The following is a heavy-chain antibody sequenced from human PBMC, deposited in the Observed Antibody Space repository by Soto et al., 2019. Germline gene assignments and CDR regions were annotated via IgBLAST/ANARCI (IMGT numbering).Heavy chain of an antibody. Sequence: SVTLSLTCPVSGGSISNYYWSWIRQPTGKGLEWIGYIYYSGSTNYNPSLKSRVTISVDTSKNQFSLKLSSVTAADTAVYYCGRLRGDYTGPYYYSGMDVWGQGTTVTVSS. CDR2: IYYSGST. CDR1: GGSISNYY. D-gene: IGHD4-17*01. CDR3: GRLRGDYTGPYYYSGMDV. V-gene: IGHV4-59*08. J-gene: IGHJ6*02.